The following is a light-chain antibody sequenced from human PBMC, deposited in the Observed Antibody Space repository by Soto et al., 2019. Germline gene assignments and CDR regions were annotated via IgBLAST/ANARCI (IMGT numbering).Light chain of an antibody. V-gene: IGKV1-33*01. J-gene: IGKJ2*01. CDR3: QQFDQLPRT. Sequence: DIQMTQSPSSLSTSVGDSVAITCQASQDIRNNLNWYQQKQGKAPKPLIYDASNLETGVPSRFSGSGSGTDLTLTISSLQPGEVATYFCQQFDQLPRTFGQGTKVDIK. CDR2: DAS. CDR1: QDIRNN.